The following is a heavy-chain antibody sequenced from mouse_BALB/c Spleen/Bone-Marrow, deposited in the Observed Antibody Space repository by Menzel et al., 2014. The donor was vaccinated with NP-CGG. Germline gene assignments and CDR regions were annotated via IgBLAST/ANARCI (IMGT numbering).Heavy chain of an antibody. CDR3: ASGYASFDY. D-gene: IGHD2-2*01. Sequence: EVQLVESGPGLVKPSQSLSLTCSVTGYSITSGYYWNWIRQFPGNKLEWMGYISYDGSNNYNPSLKNRISITRDTSKNQFFLKLNSVTTEDTPTYYCASGYASFDYWGQDTTLTVSS. V-gene: IGHV3-6*02. CDR1: GYSITSGYY. CDR2: ISYDGSN. J-gene: IGHJ2*01.